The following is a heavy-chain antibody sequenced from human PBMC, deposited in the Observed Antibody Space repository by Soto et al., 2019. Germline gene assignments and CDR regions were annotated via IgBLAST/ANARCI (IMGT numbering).Heavy chain of an antibody. CDR1: GFTFSSYA. D-gene: IGHD3-3*01. CDR3: AKGYDFWSGYSNDAFDI. Sequence: WGSLRLSCAASGFTFSSYAMSWVRQAPGKGLEWVSAISGSGGSTYYADSVKGRFTISRDNSKNTLYLQMNSLRAEDTAVYYCAKGYDFWSGYSNDAFDIWGQGTMVTVSS. V-gene: IGHV3-23*01. J-gene: IGHJ3*02. CDR2: ISGSGGST.